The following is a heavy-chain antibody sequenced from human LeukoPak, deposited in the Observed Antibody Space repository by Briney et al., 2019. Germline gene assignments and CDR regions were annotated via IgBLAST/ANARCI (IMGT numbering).Heavy chain of an antibody. CDR2: IYTSGST. V-gene: IGHV4-4*07. CDR1: GGSISSYY. CDR3: ARAWYSSSSGYYYYYMDV. D-gene: IGHD6-6*01. Sequence: SETLSLTSTVSGGSISSYYWSWIRQPAGKGLEWIGRIYTSGSTNYNPSLKSRVTMSVDTSKNQFSLKLSSVTAADTAVYYCARAWYSSSSGYYYYYMDVWGKGTTVTVSS. J-gene: IGHJ6*03.